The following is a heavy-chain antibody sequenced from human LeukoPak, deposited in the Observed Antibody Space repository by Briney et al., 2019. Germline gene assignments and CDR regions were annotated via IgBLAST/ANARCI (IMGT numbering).Heavy chain of an antibody. D-gene: IGHD2-2*01. CDR1: GVTSRNSW. J-gene: IGHJ4*02. CDR3: ARRRCSSTSCFFDY. Sequence: GGSLRLSSAPSGVTSRNSWTGWVRQAPGVGLEWGANIKQDGSEKYYVDSVKGRFTISRDNAKNSLYLQMNSLRAEDTAVFYCARRRCSSTSCFFDYWGKGTLVTVSS. V-gene: IGHV3-7*01. CDR2: IKQDGSEK.